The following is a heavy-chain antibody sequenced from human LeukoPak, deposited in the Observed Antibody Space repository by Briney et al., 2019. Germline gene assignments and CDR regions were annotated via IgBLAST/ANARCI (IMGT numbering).Heavy chain of an antibody. J-gene: IGHJ4*02. Sequence: SETLSLTCTVSGYSISSGYYWGWIRQPPGKGLEWIGGIYHSGSTYYNPSLKSRVTISVDTSKNQFSLKLSSVTAADTAVYYCATVGSDYSNPSDYWGQGTLVTVSS. CDR2: IYHSGST. V-gene: IGHV4-38-2*02. D-gene: IGHD4-11*01. CDR3: ATVGSDYSNPSDY. CDR1: GYSISSGYY.